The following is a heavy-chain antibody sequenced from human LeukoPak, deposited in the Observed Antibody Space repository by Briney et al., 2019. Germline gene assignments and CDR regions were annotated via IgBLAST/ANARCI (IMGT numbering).Heavy chain of an antibody. CDR2: IIPIFGTA. D-gene: IGHD5-18*01. CDR3: ARDRSLRELWLRNWFDP. CDR1: RGTFSSYA. J-gene: IGHJ5*02. Sequence: SVKVSCKASRGTFSSYAISWVRQAPGQGLEWMGGIIPIFGTANYAQKFQGRVTITADESTSKAYMELSSLRSEDTAVYYCARDRSLRELWLRNWFDPWGQGTLVTVSS. V-gene: IGHV1-69*13.